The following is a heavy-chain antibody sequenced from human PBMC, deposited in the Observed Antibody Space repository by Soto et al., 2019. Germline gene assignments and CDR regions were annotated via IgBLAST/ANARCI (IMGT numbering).Heavy chain of an antibody. CDR3: AREVRGYSYGYASDY. J-gene: IGHJ4*02. CDR1: GYTFTSYG. CDR2: ISAYNGNT. V-gene: IGHV1-18*01. D-gene: IGHD5-18*01. Sequence: ASVKVSCKASGYTFTSYGISWVRQAPGQGLEWMGWISAYNGNTNYAQKLQGRVTMTTDTSTSTAYMELRSLRSDDTAVYYCAREVRGYSYGYASDYWGQGTLVTSPQ.